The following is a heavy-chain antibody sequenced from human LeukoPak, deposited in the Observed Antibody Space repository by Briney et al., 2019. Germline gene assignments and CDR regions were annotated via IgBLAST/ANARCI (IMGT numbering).Heavy chain of an antibody. J-gene: IGHJ4*02. CDR1: GFTFSSYA. D-gene: IGHD5-24*01. Sequence: GGSLRLSCAASGFTFSSYAMSWVRQAPGKGLEWVSGISGSGSSTYYADSVKGRFTISRDNSKNTLYLQMNSLRAEDTAVYYCAKQHIREPLSYFDYWGQGTLVTVSS. CDR3: AKQHIREPLSYFDY. V-gene: IGHV3-23*01. CDR2: ISGSGSST.